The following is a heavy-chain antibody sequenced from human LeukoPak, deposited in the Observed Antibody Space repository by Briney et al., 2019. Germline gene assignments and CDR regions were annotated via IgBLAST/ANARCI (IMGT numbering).Heavy chain of an antibody. CDR3: ARETHAFDI. J-gene: IGHJ3*02. V-gene: IGHV3-66*02. CDR2: IYSGGST. CDR1: GFTVSSNY. Sequence: AGSLRLSCAASGFTVSSNYMGWVRQAPGKGLEWVSVIYSGGSTYYADSVKGRFSISRDNSKNTLYLQMNSLRPEDTAVYYCARETHAFDIWGQGTIVTVSS.